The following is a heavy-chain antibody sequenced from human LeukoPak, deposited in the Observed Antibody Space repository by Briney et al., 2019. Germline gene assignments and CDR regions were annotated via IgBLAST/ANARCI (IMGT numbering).Heavy chain of an antibody. J-gene: IGHJ4*02. D-gene: IGHD1-14*01. CDR1: GGSIRSNTYY. V-gene: IGHV4-39*01. Sequence: SGTLSLTCTVSGGSIRSNTYYWGWIRQPPGKGLEWIGSIDYSGTTYYNPSLKSRVTISVDTSKNQFSLKLSSVTAADTAVYYCARARRDVAEAMDWGQGTLVTVSS. CDR3: ARARRDVAEAMD. CDR2: IDYSGTT.